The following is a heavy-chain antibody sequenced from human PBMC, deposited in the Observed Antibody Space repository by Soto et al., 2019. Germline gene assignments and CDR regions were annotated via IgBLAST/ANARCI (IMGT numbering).Heavy chain of an antibody. CDR1: VGSFSGYY. CDR2: INHSGST. J-gene: IGHJ3*02. V-gene: IGHV4-34*01. D-gene: IGHD3-22*01. Sequence: QVQLQQWGAGLLQPSETLSLTCAVYVGSFSGYYWSWFRQPPGKGLEWIGEINHSGSTNYNPSLNRRVTISVDTSKNQFSLKLSSVTAADTAVYYCASPGYYDSSGYPDAFDIWGQGTMVTVSS. CDR3: ASPGYYDSSGYPDAFDI.